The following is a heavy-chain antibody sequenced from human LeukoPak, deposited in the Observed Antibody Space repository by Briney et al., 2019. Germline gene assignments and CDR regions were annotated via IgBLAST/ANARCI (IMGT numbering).Heavy chain of an antibody. CDR2: VSGSGEGT. CDR1: GFTFSSYT. V-gene: IGHV3-23*01. D-gene: IGHD4-17*01. CDR3: AKSRGGTTVTFRPSDY. J-gene: IGHJ4*02. Sequence: GGSLRLSCVASGFTFSSYTMRWVRPAPRRGLGWVSGVSGSGEGTYYADSVKGRSPISRDNSKNTLYLQMNSLRAEDTAVYYCAKSRGGTTVTFRPSDYWGQGTLVTVSS.